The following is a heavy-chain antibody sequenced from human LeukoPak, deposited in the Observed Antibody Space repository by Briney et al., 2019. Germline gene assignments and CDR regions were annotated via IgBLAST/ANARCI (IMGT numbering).Heavy chain of an antibody. J-gene: IGHJ4*02. CDR3: ARDHYADYVFDY. CDR1: GFTFSSYS. Sequence: GGSLRLSCAASGFTFSSYSMNWVRQAPGKGLEWVSSISSSSYIYYADSVKGRFTISRDNAKNSLYLQMNSLRAEDTAVYYCARDHYADYVFDYWGQGTLVTVSS. CDR2: ISSSSYI. D-gene: IGHD4-17*01. V-gene: IGHV3-21*01.